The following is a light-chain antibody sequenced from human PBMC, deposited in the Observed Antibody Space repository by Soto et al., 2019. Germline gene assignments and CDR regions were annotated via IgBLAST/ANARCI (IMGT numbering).Light chain of an antibody. CDR3: QQYTNWPPGT. J-gene: IGKJ1*01. V-gene: IGKV3-15*01. Sequence: EVYITQAPATLSVSAWVRATLSCRASQSVSSNLAWYQQKPRQAPRLLIYGASTRATGIPARFSGSGSGTEFTRTVSSLRSEDYPVYYCQQYTNWPPGTFGQGTKVDIK. CDR1: QSVSSN. CDR2: GAS.